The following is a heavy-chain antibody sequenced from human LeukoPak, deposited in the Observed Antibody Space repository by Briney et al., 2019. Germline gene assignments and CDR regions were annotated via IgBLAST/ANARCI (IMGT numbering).Heavy chain of an antibody. CDR2: ISGSGSNT. CDR3: ATVAGHCSGGACYLLRFDY. D-gene: IGHD2-15*01. J-gene: IGHJ4*02. CDR1: GFRFGAYA. Sequence: PGGSLRLSCRVSGFRFGAYAMTWVRQPPGKGLEWVSTISGSGSNTYYADSVKGRFTISRDNAQNSLYLQMNSLRAEDTAVYYCATVAGHCSGGACYLLRFDYWGQGTLVTVSS. V-gene: IGHV3-23*01.